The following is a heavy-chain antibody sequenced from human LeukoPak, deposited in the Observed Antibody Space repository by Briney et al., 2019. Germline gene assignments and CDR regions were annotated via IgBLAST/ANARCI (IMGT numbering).Heavy chain of an antibody. V-gene: IGHV4-38-2*02. Sequence: PSETLSLTCSVSGMSITSRHYWGWIRQPPGKGLEWIGSTSHSDSPYYNPSLESRVTISLDTSRNQFSLKLTSVTAADTAVYYCARGGYSNYFGWFDPWGQGTLVTVSS. CDR3: ARGGYSNYFGWFDP. J-gene: IGHJ5*02. D-gene: IGHD4-11*01. CDR1: GMSITSRHY. CDR2: TSHSDSP.